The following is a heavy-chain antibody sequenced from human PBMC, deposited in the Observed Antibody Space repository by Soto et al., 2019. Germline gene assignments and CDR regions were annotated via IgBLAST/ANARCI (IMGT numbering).Heavy chain of an antibody. CDR2: ISSNSDTI. V-gene: IGHV3-9*02. D-gene: IGHD4-17*01. J-gene: IGHJ4*02. CDR3: AKDMKWGGMTTIHYFDS. CDR1: GFTADDYA. Sequence: EVQLVESGGGLVQPGRSLRLSCVASGFTADDYAMHWVRQAPGKGLEWVSGISSNSDTIDYADSVKGRFTISRDNAXNXXFLQMNRLRPENTALYCCAKDMKWGGMTTIHYFDSWGQGTLVTVSS.